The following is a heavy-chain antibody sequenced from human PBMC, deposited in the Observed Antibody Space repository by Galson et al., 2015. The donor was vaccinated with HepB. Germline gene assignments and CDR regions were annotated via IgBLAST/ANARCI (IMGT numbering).Heavy chain of an antibody. CDR1: GYTFTSHT. CDR2: ISAYNGDT. D-gene: IGHD3-3*02. Sequence: FGYTFTSHTFSWVRQAPGQGLEWMGWISAYNGDTNYAQKFQDRVNMTTDTSASTAYMELRSLRSDDTAVYYCARDLSLDYWGQGTLVTVSS. CDR3: ARDLSLDY. V-gene: IGHV1-18*04. J-gene: IGHJ4*02.